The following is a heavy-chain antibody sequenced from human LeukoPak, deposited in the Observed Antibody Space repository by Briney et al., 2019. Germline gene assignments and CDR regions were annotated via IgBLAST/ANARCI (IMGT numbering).Heavy chain of an antibody. CDR1: GYTFTSYY. CDR2: INPSGGST. D-gene: IGHD5-18*01. Sequence: ASVKVSCKASGYTFTSYYMHWVRQAPGQGLEWMGIINPSGGSTSYAQKFQGRVTMTRDTSTSTVYMELSSLRSEDTAVYYCARDAYSYINYYYYYGMDVWGQGTTVTVFS. J-gene: IGHJ6*02. CDR3: ARDAYSYINYYYYYGMDV. V-gene: IGHV1-46*01.